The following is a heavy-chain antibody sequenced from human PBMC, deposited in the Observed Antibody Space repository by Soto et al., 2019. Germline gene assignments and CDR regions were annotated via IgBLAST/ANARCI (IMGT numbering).Heavy chain of an antibody. Sequence: SETLSLTCTVSGGSISSYYWSWIRQPPGKGLEWIGYIYYSGSTNYNPSLKSRVTISVDTSKNQFSLKLSSVTAADTAVYYCARVLRTMVRGVRAYYYYMDVWGKGTTVTVSS. J-gene: IGHJ6*03. CDR3: ARVLRTMVRGVRAYYYYMDV. D-gene: IGHD3-10*01. CDR2: IYYSGST. V-gene: IGHV4-59*01. CDR1: GGSISSYY.